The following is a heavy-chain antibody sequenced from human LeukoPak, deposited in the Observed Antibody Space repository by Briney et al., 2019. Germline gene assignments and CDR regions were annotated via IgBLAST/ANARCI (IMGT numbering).Heavy chain of an antibody. V-gene: IGHV3-9*01. CDR2: ISWNSGSI. CDR1: GFTFDDYA. D-gene: IGHD2-2*02. CDR3: AKDKAPGGIYYYYGMDV. Sequence: GGSLRLSCAASGFTFDDYAMHWVRQAPGKGLEWVSGISWNSGSIGYADSVKGRFTISRDNAKNSLYLQMNSLRAEDTALYYCAKDKAPGGIYYYYGMDVGGQGTTVTVSS. J-gene: IGHJ6*02.